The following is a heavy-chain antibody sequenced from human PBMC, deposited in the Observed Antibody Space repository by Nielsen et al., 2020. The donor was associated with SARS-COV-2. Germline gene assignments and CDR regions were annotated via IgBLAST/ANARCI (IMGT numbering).Heavy chain of an antibody. V-gene: IGHV3-30*03. D-gene: IGHD3-16*02. CDR3: ARDFHFRGELTSWYFDL. J-gene: IGHJ2*01. CDR1: GFTFSSYG. Sequence: GESLKISCAASGFTFSSYGMHWVRQAPGKGLEWVAVISYDGSNKYYADSVKGRFTISRDNSKNTLYLQMNSLRADDTAVYYCARDFHFRGELTSWYFDLWGHGALVTVSS. CDR2: ISYDGSNK.